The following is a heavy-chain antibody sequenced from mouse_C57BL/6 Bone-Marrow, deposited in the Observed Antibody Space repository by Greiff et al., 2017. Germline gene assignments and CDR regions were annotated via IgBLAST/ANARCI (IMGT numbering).Heavy chain of an antibody. CDR1: GFTFSSYA. CDR3: ARDHYDYDNFAY. V-gene: IGHV5-4*01. Sequence: EVKVVESGGGLVKPGGSLKLSCAASGFTFSSYAMSWVRQTPEKRLEWVATISDGGSYTYYPDNVKGRFPISRDNAKNNLYLQMSHLKSEDTAMYYCARDHYDYDNFAYWGQGTLVTVSA. CDR2: ISDGGSYT. J-gene: IGHJ3*01. D-gene: IGHD2-4*01.